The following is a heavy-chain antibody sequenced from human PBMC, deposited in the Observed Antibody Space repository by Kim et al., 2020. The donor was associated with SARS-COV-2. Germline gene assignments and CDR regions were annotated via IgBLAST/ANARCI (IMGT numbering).Heavy chain of an antibody. Sequence: SETLSLTCTVSGGSISSYYWSWIRQPPGKGLEWIGYIYYSGSTNYNPSLKSRVTISVDTSKNQFSLKLSSVTAADTAVYYCARSETKYSYGQPSLDFDYWGQGTLVTVSS. V-gene: IGHV4-59*08. D-gene: IGHD5-18*01. CDR2: IYYSGST. CDR1: GGSISSYY. CDR3: ARSETKYSYGQPSLDFDY. J-gene: IGHJ4*02.